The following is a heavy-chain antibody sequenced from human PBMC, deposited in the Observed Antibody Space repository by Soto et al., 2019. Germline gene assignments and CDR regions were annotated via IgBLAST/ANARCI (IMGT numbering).Heavy chain of an antibody. J-gene: IGHJ4*02. CDR2: ISGSGGST. V-gene: IGHV3-23*01. D-gene: IGHD4-17*01. Sequence: EVQLLESGGGLVQPGGSLRLSCAASGFTFSSDAMSWVRQAPGKGLEWVSAISGSGGSTYYADSVKGRFTISRDNSKNTLYLQMNSLSDEDTAVYYCAKVRKYTNIQYGELDYWGQGTLVTVSS. CDR3: AKVRKYTNIQYGELDY. CDR1: GFTFSSDA.